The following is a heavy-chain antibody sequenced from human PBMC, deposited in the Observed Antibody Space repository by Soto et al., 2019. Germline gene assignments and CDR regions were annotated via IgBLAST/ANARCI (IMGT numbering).Heavy chain of an antibody. CDR1: KFSFSSYA. CDR3: ARTFDTITYYFGY. CDR2: ISFDGNII. V-gene: IGHV3-30*16. D-gene: IGHD3-9*01. Sequence: GGSLRLSCAASKFSFSSYAMHWIRQAPGKGLEWVAVISFDGNIIQYADSVKGRFIISRDNSKNTLYLQMNSLRGEDTAVYYCARTFDTITYYFGYWGQGTLVTVSS. J-gene: IGHJ4*02.